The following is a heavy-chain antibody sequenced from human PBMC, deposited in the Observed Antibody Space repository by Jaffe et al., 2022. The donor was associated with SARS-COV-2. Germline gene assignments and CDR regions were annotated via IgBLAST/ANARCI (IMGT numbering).Heavy chain of an antibody. D-gene: IGHD6-13*01. Sequence: QVQLVESGGGVVQPGRSLRLSCAASGFSFKTYSMHWVRQAPGKGLEWVAVISYDGNNKDYADSVKGRFTISRDNSKNTLYLQMNSLRIEDTALYYCVRVGDSSTWRSDFQHWGQGTLVTVSS. CDR3: VRVGDSSTWRSDFQH. J-gene: IGHJ1*01. CDR1: GFSFKTYS. CDR2: ISYDGNNK. V-gene: IGHV3-30*04.